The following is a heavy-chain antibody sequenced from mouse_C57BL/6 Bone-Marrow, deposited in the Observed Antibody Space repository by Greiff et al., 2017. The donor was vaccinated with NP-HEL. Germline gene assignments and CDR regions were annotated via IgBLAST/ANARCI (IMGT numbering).Heavy chain of an antibody. J-gene: IGHJ1*03. V-gene: IGHV1-82*01. CDR2: IYPGDGDT. D-gene: IGHD1-1*01. CDR1: GYAFSSSW. Sequence: QVQLQQSGPELVKPGASVKISCKASGYAFSSSWMNWVKQRPGKGLEWIGRIYPGDGDTNYNGKFKGKATLTADNSSSTAYMQLSSLTSEDSAVYFCAHYGSSYRWYFDVWGTGTTVTVSS. CDR3: AHYGSSYRWYFDV.